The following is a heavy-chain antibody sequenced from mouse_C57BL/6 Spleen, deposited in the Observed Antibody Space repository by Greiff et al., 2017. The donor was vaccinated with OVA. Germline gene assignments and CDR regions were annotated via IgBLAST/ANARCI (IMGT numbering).Heavy chain of an antibody. D-gene: IGHD2-2*01. V-gene: IGHV1-4*01. CDR1: GYTFTSYS. Sequence: QVQLQQSGAELARPGASVKMSCKASGYTFTSYSMHWVKQRPGQGLEWIGYINPSSGYTKSNQKFKDKATLTADKSSSTAYMQLSSLTSEDSAVYYCARYGCYRYFDVWGTGTTVTVSS. CDR3: ARYGCYRYFDV. J-gene: IGHJ1*03. CDR2: INPSSGYT.